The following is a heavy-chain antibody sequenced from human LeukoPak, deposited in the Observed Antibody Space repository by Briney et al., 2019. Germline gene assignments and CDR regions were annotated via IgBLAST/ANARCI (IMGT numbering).Heavy chain of an antibody. J-gene: IGHJ2*01. CDR1: GFTFSTYW. Sequence: GGSLRLSCAASGFTFSTYWMNWVRQAPGKGLEWVANIKQDGSEKYYVDSVKGRFTLSRDSAKNSLYLQMNSLRAEDTAVYYCTRAEWSNWYFDLWGRGTLVTVSS. V-gene: IGHV3-7*03. CDR2: IKQDGSEK. D-gene: IGHD3-3*01. CDR3: TRAEWSNWYFDL.